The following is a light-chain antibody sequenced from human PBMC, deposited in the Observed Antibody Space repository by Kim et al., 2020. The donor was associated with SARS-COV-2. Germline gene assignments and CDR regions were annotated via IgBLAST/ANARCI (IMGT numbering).Light chain of an antibody. Sequence: GGAVTIPCRARQSVGNWLAWYQQRPGKAPRLLILKATDLESGVPSRFSGSGSGTEFTLTISSLQPDDFATYYCQEYSSYSGYTFGQGTKLEI. V-gene: IGKV1-5*03. CDR1: QSVGNW. CDR3: QEYSSYSGYT. CDR2: KAT. J-gene: IGKJ2*01.